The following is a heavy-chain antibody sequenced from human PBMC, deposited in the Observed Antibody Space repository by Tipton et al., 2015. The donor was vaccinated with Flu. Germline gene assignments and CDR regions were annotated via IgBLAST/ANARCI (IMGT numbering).Heavy chain of an antibody. CDR3: ARSGWLVLRWFDP. CDR2: INHSGST. J-gene: IGHJ5*02. D-gene: IGHD6-19*01. CDR1: GGSFSGYY. V-gene: IGHV4-34*01. Sequence: TLSLTCAVYGGSFSGYYWSWIRQPPGKGLEWIGEINHSGSTNYNPSLKSRVTISVDTSKNQFSLKLSSVTAADTAVYYCARSGWLVLRWFDPWGQGTLVTVSS.